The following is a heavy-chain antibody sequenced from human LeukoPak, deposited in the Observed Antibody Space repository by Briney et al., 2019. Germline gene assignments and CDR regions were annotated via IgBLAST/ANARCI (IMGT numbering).Heavy chain of an antibody. CDR3: ARGTLWLPYYFDY. CDR1: GYTFTNYA. D-gene: IGHD3-9*01. V-gene: IGHV7-4-1*02. Sequence: ASVKVSCKASGYTFTNYAMNWVRQAPGQGLEWMGWIHPSTGNPTYAQDFTGRFVFSLDTSVSTTYLQISSLKAEDTAVYYCARGTLWLPYYFDYWGQGTLVTVSS. J-gene: IGHJ4*02. CDR2: IHPSTGNP.